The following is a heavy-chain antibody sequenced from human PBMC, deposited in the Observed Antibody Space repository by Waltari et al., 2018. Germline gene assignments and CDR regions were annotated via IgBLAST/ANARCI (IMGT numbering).Heavy chain of an antibody. CDR3: ARRYCSSTSCTIDY. J-gene: IGHJ4*02. D-gene: IGHD2-2*01. Sequence: EVQLVESGGGLVQPGGSLKLSCAASGFTFSTYEMNWVRQAPGKGLEWVSYISSSGTTTFEEGVGEGRFTIARDNANNSLYLQMNSLRAEDTSVYYCARRYCSSTSCTIDYWGQGTLVTVSS. CDR2: ISSSGTTT. CDR1: GFTFSTYE. V-gene: IGHV3-48*03.